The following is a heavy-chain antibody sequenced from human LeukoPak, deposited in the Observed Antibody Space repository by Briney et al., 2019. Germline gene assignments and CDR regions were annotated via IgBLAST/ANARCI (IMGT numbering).Heavy chain of an antibody. D-gene: IGHD1-26*01. CDR1: GFTFSSYG. J-gene: IGHJ6*03. CDR2: IRYDGSNK. CDR3: AKDTYSGSLPYYYYIDV. Sequence: PGGSLRLSCAASGFTFSSYGMHWVRQAPGKGLEWVAFIRYDGSNKYYADSVKGRFTISRDNPKNTLYLQMNSLRAEDTAVYYCAKDTYSGSLPYYYYIDVWGTGTTVTISS. V-gene: IGHV3-30*02.